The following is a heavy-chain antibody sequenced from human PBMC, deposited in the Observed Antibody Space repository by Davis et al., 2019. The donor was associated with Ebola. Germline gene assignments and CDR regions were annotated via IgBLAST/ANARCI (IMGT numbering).Heavy chain of an antibody. CDR3: AGVLGVTYPDY. CDR2: ISAYNGNT. V-gene: IGHV1-18*01. CDR1: GYTFTSYG. Sequence: ASVKVSCKASGYTFTSYGISWVRQAPGQGLEWMGWISAYNGNTNYAQKLQGRVTMTTDTSTSTAYMGLRSLRSDDTAVYYRAGVLGVTYPDYWGQGTLVTVSS. J-gene: IGHJ4*02. D-gene: IGHD3-22*01.